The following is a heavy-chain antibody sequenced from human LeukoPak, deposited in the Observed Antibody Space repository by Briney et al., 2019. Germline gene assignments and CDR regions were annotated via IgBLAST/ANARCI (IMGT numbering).Heavy chain of an antibody. CDR1: GFDFSSYA. V-gene: IGHV3-33*01. CDR3: ARGAEEQWLVKIFQYFDL. Sequence: GRSLRLSCAASGFDFSSYAMHWVRQAPGKGLEWVAVIWYDGSNKYYADSVKGRFTISRDNSKNTLYLQMNSLRAEDTAVYYCARGAEEQWLVKIFQYFDLWGRGTLVTVSS. D-gene: IGHD6-19*01. J-gene: IGHJ2*01. CDR2: IWYDGSNK.